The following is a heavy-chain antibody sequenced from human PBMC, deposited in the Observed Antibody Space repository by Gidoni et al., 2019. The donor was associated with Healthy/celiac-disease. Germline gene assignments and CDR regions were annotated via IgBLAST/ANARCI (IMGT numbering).Heavy chain of an antibody. CDR3: AKDTSGGSWFGDI. V-gene: IGHV3-23*01. Sequence: EVQLLESGGGLVQPGGSLRLSCAASGFTFSSYAMSWARQAPGKGLGWVSAIRGSGGSTYYADSVKGRFTISRDNSKNTLYLQMNSLRAEDTAVYYCAKDTSGGSWFGDIWGQGTMVTVSS. J-gene: IGHJ3*02. CDR1: GFTFSSYA. D-gene: IGHD2-15*01. CDR2: IRGSGGST.